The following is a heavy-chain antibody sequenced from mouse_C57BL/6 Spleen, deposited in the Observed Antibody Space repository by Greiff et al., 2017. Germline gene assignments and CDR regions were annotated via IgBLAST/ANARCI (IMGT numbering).Heavy chain of an antibody. J-gene: IGHJ2*01. CDR2: IHPDSGST. Sequence: QVQLQQPGAELVKPGASVKLSCKASGYTFTSYYMHWVKQRPGQGLEWIGMIHPDSGSTNYNAKFKSKATLTVDKSSSTAYMQHSSLTSEDSAVYYCERVTTVEREGWGKGTTLT. V-gene: IGHV1-64*01. D-gene: IGHD1-1*01. CDR1: GYTFTSYY. CDR3: ERVTTVEREG.